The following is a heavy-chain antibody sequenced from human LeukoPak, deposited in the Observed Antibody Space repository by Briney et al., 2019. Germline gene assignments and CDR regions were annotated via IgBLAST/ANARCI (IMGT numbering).Heavy chain of an antibody. V-gene: IGHV1-18*01. D-gene: IGHD3-16*02. CDR2: ISAYNGNT. CDR1: GYTFTSYG. Sequence: ASVKVSCKASGYTFTSYGISWVRQAPGQGLEWMGWISAYNGNTNYAQKLQGRVTMTTDTSTSTAYMELRSLRSDDTAVYYCARGTRFMITFGGVIVPLDPWGQGTLVTVSS. J-gene: IGHJ5*02. CDR3: ARGTRFMITFGGVIVPLDP.